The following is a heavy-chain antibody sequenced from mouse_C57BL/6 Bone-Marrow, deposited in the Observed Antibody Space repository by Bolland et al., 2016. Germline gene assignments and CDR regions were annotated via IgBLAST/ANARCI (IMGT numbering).Heavy chain of an antibody. CDR2: STI. J-gene: IGHJ3*01. D-gene: IGHD2-1*01. V-gene: IGHV4-1*01. CDR3: ARGNLLTHY. Sequence: STINYAPSLKDKFIISRDNAKNTLYLQMSKVRSEDTALYYCARGNLLTHYWGQGTLV.